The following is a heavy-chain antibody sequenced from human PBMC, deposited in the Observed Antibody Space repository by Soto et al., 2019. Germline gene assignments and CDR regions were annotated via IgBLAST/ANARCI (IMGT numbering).Heavy chain of an antibody. CDR2: IYAGDSDS. V-gene: IGHV5-51*01. CDR1: GYSFTTYW. J-gene: IGHJ6*04. D-gene: IGHD2-15*01. CDR3: VRQYCSGGSWTHCVHYYGMDV. Sequence: ESLKISCKGSGYSFTTYWIGWVRQMPGKGLEWMGIIYAGDSDSRYSPSFQGQVTISVDKSITTAYLQWSSLKASDTAMYYCVRQYCSGGSWTHCVHYYGMDVWGAGPKVPLSS.